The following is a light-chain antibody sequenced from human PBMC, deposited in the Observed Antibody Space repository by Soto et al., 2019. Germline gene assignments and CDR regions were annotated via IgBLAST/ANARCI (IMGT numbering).Light chain of an antibody. J-gene: IGLJ2*01. CDR2: GYN. Sequence: QAVVTQPPSVSGAPGQRVTISCTGKSSNIGAGYDVHWYQQLPGTAPKILIYGYNNRPSGVPDRFSGSKSGTSASLAITDLQAEDEADYYCQSYDTSLRVVFGGGTKVTVL. CDR1: SSNIGAGYD. CDR3: QSYDTSLRVV. V-gene: IGLV1-40*01.